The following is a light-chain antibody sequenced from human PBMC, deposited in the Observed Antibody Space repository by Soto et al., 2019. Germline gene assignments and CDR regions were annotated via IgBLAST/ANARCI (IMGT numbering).Light chain of an antibody. J-gene: IGLJ1*01. CDR2: DVS. CDR1: SSDVGGYNY. CDR3: CSYAGSYTFDSV. V-gene: IGLV2-11*01. Sequence: QSALTQPRSVSGSPGQSVTISCTGTSSDVGGYNYVSWYQQHPGKAPKLMIYDVSKRPSGVPDRFSGSKSGNTASLTISGLQAEDEADYYCCSYAGSYTFDSVFGTGTKLTVL.